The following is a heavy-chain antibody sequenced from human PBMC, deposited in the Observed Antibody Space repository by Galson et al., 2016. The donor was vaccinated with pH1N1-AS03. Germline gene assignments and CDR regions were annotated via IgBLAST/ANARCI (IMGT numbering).Heavy chain of an antibody. Sequence: SVKVSCKASAYTFTSYAMNWVRQAPGQGLEWMGWISPYNGNTQYAQRLEGRVTMTTDTSTNTAYLELRSLTYDDTAVYYCARAAPFDPWGHGTLVIVSS. CDR2: ISPYNGNT. D-gene: IGHD2-15*01. CDR3: ARAAPFDP. CDR1: AYTFTSYA. J-gene: IGHJ5*02. V-gene: IGHV1-18*01.